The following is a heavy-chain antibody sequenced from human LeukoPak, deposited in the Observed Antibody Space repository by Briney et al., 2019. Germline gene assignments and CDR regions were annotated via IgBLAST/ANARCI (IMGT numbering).Heavy chain of an antibody. J-gene: IGHJ4*02. Sequence: SQTLSLTCTVSGGSISRGSYYWSWIRQPAGKGLEWIGRIYTGGSTNYNPSLKSRVTISVDPSKNQFSLKLSSVTAADTAVYYCARDQPYYDFWSGYFDYWGQGTLVTVSS. CDR2: IYTGGST. CDR1: GGSISRGSYY. V-gene: IGHV4-61*02. D-gene: IGHD3-3*01. CDR3: ARDQPYYDFWSGYFDY.